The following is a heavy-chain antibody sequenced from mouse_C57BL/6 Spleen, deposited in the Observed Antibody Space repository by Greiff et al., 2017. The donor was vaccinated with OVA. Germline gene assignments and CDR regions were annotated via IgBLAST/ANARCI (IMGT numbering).Heavy chain of an antibody. D-gene: IGHD1-1*01. V-gene: IGHV1-47*01. Sequence: VQVVESGAELVKPGASVKMSCKASGYTFTTYPIEWMKQNHGKSLEWIGNFHPYNDDTKYNEKFKGKATLTVEKSSSTVYLELSRLTSDDSAVYYCARPNYYGSKNWYFDVWGTGTTVTVSS. J-gene: IGHJ1*03. CDR3: ARPNYYGSKNWYFDV. CDR2: FHPYNDDT. CDR1: GYTFTTYP.